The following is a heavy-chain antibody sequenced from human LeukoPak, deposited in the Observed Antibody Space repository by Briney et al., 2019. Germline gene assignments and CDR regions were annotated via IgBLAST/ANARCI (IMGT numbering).Heavy chain of an antibody. CDR1: GFTFSSYA. J-gene: IGHJ6*03. Sequence: PGGSLRLSCAASGFTFSSYAMSWVRQAPGKGLEWVSAISGSGGSTYYADSVKGRFTISRDNSKNTLYLQMNSLRAEDTAVYYCAKVGPWGRFFDSYYYYYMDVWGKGTTVTVSS. D-gene: IGHD3-9*01. CDR3: AKVGPWGRFFDSYYYYYMDV. V-gene: IGHV3-23*01. CDR2: ISGSGGST.